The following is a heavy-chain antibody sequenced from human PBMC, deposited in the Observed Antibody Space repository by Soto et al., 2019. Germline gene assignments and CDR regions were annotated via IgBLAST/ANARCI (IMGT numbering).Heavy chain of an antibody. J-gene: IGHJ4*02. V-gene: IGHV1-69*08. D-gene: IGHD1-1*01. CDR1: GGTFSSYT. CDR2: IIPIFGVT. CDR3: VRDWESTTQTWGFGDS. Sequence: QVQLVQSGAEVKKPGSSVKVSCKASGGTFSSYTITWVRQAPGQGLEWLGRIIPIFGVTNYAQKFQDRVTITADRSTTTAYMELSRLRSEDTAVYYCVRDWESTTQTWGFGDSWGQGTLATVSS.